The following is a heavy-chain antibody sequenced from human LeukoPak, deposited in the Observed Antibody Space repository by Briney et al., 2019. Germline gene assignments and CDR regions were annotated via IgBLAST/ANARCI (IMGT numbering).Heavy chain of an antibody. CDR1: GGSISSSSYY. CDR2: IYYSGST. D-gene: IGHD3-10*01. CDR3: ARRRDYYYYMDV. Sequence: SETLSLTCTVSGGSISSSSYYWGWIRQPPWKGLEWIGSIYYSGSTYYNPSLKSRVTISVDTSKNQFSLKLSSVTAADTAVYYCARRRDYYYYMDVWGKGTMVTVSS. J-gene: IGHJ6*03. V-gene: IGHV4-39*01.